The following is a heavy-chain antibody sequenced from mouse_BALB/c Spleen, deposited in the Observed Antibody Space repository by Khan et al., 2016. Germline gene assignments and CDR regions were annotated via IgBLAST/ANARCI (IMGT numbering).Heavy chain of an antibody. CDR2: ISSGGST. D-gene: IGHD1-2*01. CDR3: ASEIVTATFAY. J-gene: IGHJ3*01. Sequence: VELVEAGGGLVKPGGSLKLSCAASGFTLSSYAMSWVRQTPDKRLEWVASISSGGSTYYPDSVMGRFTIPCDNARNLLYLQMSSLRYEATAMYYCASEIVTATFAYWGQGTLVSVSA. V-gene: IGHV5-6-5*01. CDR1: GFTLSSYA.